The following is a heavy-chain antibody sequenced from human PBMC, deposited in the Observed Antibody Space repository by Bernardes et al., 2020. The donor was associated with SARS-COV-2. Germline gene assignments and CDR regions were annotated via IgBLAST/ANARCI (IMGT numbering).Heavy chain of an antibody. CDR3: ARAGQFYFEY. CDR2: INSDGSVI. Sequence: VGSLLLSCAASGFSFSTYWVHWVRQTPGKGLVWVSRINSDGSVIDYADSVKGRFTISRDNAKNTLYLQMNSLRTDDTAVYYCARAGQFYFEYWGQGTLVTVSS. V-gene: IGHV3-74*01. J-gene: IGHJ4*02. CDR1: GFSFSTYW.